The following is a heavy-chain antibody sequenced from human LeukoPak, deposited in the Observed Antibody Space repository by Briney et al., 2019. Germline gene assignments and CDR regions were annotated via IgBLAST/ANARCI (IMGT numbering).Heavy chain of an antibody. CDR2: ISYDGSNK. CDR1: GFTFSSYA. V-gene: IGHV3-30*04. J-gene: IGHJ4*02. CDR3: ARDGDSVAAPH. Sequence: GGSLRLACAASGFTFSSYAMHWVRQAPGKGLEWVAVISYDGSNKYYADSVKGRFTISRDNSKNTLYLQMNSLRAEDTAVYYCARDGDSVAAPHWGQGTLVTVSS. D-gene: IGHD2-2*01.